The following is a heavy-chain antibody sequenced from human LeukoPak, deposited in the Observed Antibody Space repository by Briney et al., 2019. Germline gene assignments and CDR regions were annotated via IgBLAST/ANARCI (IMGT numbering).Heavy chain of an antibody. CDR3: ATGSYSDYFDY. V-gene: IGHV5-51*01. D-gene: IGHD3-10*01. J-gene: IGHJ4*02. CDR2: IYPGDSDT. Sequence: AGESLKISCKASGYSFTDYWIGWVRQMPGKGLEWMGIIYPGDSDTRYSPSFQGQVSISDDKSISTAYLQWSSLKASDTAMYYCATGSYSDYFDYWGQGTLVTVSS. CDR1: GYSFTDYW.